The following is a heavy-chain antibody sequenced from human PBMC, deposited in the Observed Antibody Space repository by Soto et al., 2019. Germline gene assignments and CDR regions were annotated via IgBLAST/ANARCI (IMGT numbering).Heavy chain of an antibody. CDR1: GGSVSSGSYY. D-gene: IGHD3-3*01. V-gene: IGHV4-61*01. Sequence: QVQLQESGPGLVKPSETLSLTCTVSGGSVSSGSYYWSWIRQPPGKGLEWIGYIYYSGSTYYNPSLKSRVTISVDTSKNQFSLKLSSVTAADTAVYYCAASHGITIFGVAGWFDPWGQGTLVTVSS. J-gene: IGHJ5*02. CDR2: IYYSGST. CDR3: AASHGITIFGVAGWFDP.